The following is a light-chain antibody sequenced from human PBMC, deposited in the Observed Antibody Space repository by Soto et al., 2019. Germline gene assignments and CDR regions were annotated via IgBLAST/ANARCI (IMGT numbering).Light chain of an antibody. Sequence: IVLTQSPGTLSLSPGERATLSCRASQSVSGNNLVWYQQKPCQAPRLFIHGASNRATGIPDRISGSGSGTDFTLTISRLEPEDFAVYYCQQYGNTLCTFGQGTKVEIK. V-gene: IGKV3-20*01. CDR3: QQYGNTLCT. CDR1: QSVSGNN. J-gene: IGKJ1*01. CDR2: GAS.